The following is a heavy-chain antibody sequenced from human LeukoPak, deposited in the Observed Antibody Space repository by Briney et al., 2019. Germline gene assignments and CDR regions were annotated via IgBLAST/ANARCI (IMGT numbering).Heavy chain of an antibody. CDR2: ISYDGSNK. D-gene: IGHD2-21*01. V-gene: IGHV3-30*18. CDR1: GFTFSSYG. J-gene: IGHJ4*02. Sequence: PGGSLRLSCAASGFTFSSYGMHWVRQAPGKGLEWVAFISYDGSNKYYADSVKGRFTISRDNSKNTLYLQMNNLRAEDTAVYYCAKEVSIISRGLDYWGQGILVTVSS. CDR3: AKEVSIISRGLDY.